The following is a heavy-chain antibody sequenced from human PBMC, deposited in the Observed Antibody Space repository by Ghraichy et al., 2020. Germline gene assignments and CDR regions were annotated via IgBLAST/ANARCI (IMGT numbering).Heavy chain of an antibody. J-gene: IGHJ4*02. CDR3: ARGRKSSQQLVPLPFDY. Sequence: SQTLSLTCAVYNGPFDSYYWRWIRQPPGKGLEWIGEINHSGSTNYNASLKSRVTISVDRTKNQFSLRLSSVTAADTSVYYCARGRKSSQQLVPLPFDYWGQGTLVTVSS. CDR2: INHSGST. D-gene: IGHD6-13*01. CDR1: NGPFDSYY. V-gene: IGHV4-34*01.